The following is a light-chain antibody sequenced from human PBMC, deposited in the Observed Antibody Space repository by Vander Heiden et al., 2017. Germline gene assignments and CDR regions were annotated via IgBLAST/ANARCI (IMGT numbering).Light chain of an antibody. CDR3: AAWDDRLNGQEM. CDR1: SSNIGSNT. J-gene: IGLJ3*02. Sequence: QSVLTQPPSASGTPGQRVTISCSGSSSNIGSNTVNWYEHLPGTAPYLLIYSSNQRPSGVPDRFSCSQSGTSASLANDGLQAEDEADYYCAAWDDRLNGQEMFGGGTKLTVL. CDR2: SSN. V-gene: IGLV1-44*01.